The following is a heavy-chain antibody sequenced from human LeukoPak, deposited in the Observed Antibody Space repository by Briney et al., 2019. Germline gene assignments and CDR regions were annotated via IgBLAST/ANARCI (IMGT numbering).Heavy chain of an antibody. CDR1: GFTFSSYA. CDR2: ISGSGGST. CDR3: AKGFSGSYDRWVDY. J-gene: IGHJ4*02. V-gene: IGHV3-23*01. Sequence: GGSLRLSCAASGFTFSSYAMSWVRQAPGKGLEWVSAISGSGGSTYYADSVKGRFTISRDNSKNTLYLQTNSLRAEDTAVYYCAKGFSGSYDRWVDYWGQGTLVTVSS. D-gene: IGHD1-26*01.